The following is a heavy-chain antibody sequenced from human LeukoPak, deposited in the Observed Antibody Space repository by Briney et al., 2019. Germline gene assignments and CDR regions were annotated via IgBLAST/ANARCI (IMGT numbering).Heavy chain of an antibody. D-gene: IGHD5-18*01. CDR3: ARGKRGYSSQQQPAFDY. V-gene: IGHV4-59*01. CDR2: IYYSGST. Sequence: PSETLSLTCTVSGGSISSYYWSWIRQPPGKGLEWIGYIYYSGSTNYNPSLKSPVTISVDTSKNQFSLKLSSVTAADTAVYYCARGKRGYSSQQQPAFDYWGQGTLVTVSS. J-gene: IGHJ4*02. CDR1: GGSISSYY.